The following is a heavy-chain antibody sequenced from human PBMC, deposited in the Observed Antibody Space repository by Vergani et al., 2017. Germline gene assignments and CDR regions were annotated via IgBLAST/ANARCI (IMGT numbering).Heavy chain of an antibody. CDR1: GYTFTGYY. V-gene: IGHV1-2*02. D-gene: IGHD2-15*01. J-gene: IGHJ4*02. Sequence: QVQLVQSGAEVKKPGASVKVSCKASGYTFTGYYMHWVRQAPGQGLEWMGWINPNSGNTNYAQKLQGRVTMTTDTSTSTAYMELRSLRSDDTAVYYCARDLGGGSNDYWGQGTLVTVSS. CDR2: INPNSGNT. CDR3: ARDLGGGSNDY.